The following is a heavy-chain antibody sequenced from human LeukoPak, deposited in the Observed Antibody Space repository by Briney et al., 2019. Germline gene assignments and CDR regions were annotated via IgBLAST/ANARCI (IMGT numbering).Heavy chain of an antibody. J-gene: IGHJ4*02. CDR2: FDPEDGEA. CDR1: GYTLTELS. D-gene: IGHD3-3*01. V-gene: IGHV1-24*01. CDR3: ATGPISPYYDFWSGYCPFDY. Sequence: ASVKVSCKVSGYTLTELSMHWARQAPGKGLEWMGGFDPEDGEAIYAQKFQGRVTMTEDTSTDTAYMELSSLRSEDTAVYYCATGPISPYYDFWSGYCPFDYWGQGTLVTVSS.